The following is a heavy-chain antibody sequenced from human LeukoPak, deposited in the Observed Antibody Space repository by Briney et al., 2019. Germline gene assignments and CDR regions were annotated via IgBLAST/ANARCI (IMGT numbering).Heavy chain of an antibody. J-gene: IGHJ6*02. CDR1: GGTFSSYA. CDR2: INPNSGGT. D-gene: IGHD6-13*01. CDR3: ARVRIGQQLDKYYYYAMDV. Sequence: ASVKVSCRAPGGTFSSYAISWVRQAPGQGLEWMGWINPNSGGTNYAQKFQGRVTMTTDTSISTAYMEVSRLRSDDTAVYYCARVRIGQQLDKYYYYAMDVWGQGTTVTVSS. V-gene: IGHV1-2*02.